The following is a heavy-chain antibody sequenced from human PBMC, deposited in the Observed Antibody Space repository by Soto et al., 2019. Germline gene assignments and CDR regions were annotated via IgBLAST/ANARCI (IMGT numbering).Heavy chain of an antibody. V-gene: IGHV3-53*01. CDR1: GFTVSSNY. Sequence: GGSLRLSCAASGFTVSSNYMTWVRRAPGKGLEWVSAISRAGQISYAASVLGRFTTTSDNSQNTWLFHMNSMSAEDTAVYYCVRDSLLIWVKYDMDVWGQGTTVTVSS. J-gene: IGHJ6*02. CDR3: VRDSLLIWVKYDMDV. CDR2: ISRAGQI. D-gene: IGHD2-8*01.